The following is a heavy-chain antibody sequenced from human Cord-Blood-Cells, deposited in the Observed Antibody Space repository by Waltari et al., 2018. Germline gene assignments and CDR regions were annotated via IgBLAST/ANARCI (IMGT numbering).Heavy chain of an antibody. CDR3: AREIKRGSAKIYDY. V-gene: IGHV4-31*03. CDR1: GGSISSGGYY. J-gene: IGHJ4*02. D-gene: IGHD1-1*01. CDR2: IYYSGST. Sequence: QVQLQESGPGLVKPSQTLSLTCTVSGGSISSGGYYWSWIRQHPGKGLEWVGYIYYSGSTYDIPSLKSRVTISVDTSKNQFSLKLSSVTAADTAVYYCAREIKRGSAKIYDYWGQGTLVTVSS.